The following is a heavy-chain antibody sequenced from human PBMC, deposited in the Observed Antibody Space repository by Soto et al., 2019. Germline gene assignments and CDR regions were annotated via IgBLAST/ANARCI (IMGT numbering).Heavy chain of an antibody. CDR2: IYYSGST. CDR3: ARATHIVVVTATSWFDP. D-gene: IGHD2-21*02. CDR1: GGSISSGDYY. V-gene: IGHV4-30-4*01. J-gene: IGHJ5*02. Sequence: QVQLQESGPGLVKPSQTLSLTCTVSGGSISSGDYYWSWIRQPPGKGLEWIGYIYYSGSTYYNPSLKRRVTIAVDTSKNQFSLKLRSVTAAATAVYYCARATHIVVVTATSWFDPWGQGTLVTVSS.